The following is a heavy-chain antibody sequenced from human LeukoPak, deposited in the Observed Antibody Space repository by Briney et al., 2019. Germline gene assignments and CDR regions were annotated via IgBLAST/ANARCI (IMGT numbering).Heavy chain of an antibody. J-gene: IGHJ4*02. Sequence: PSETLSLTCTVSGGSISSSSYYWGWIRQPPWKGLEWIGSIYSGSTYYNPSLRSRVTISVDTSKNQFSLNLSSVTAADTAVYYCARRASYGYYRRYFDYWGQGTLVTVSS. CDR1: GGSISSSSYY. CDR3: ARRASYGYYRRYFDY. CDR2: IYSGST. V-gene: IGHV4-39*01. D-gene: IGHD3-3*01.